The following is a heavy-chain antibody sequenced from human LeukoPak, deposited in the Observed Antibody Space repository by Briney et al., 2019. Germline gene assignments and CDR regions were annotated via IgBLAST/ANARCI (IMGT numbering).Heavy chain of an antibody. Sequence: GGSLRLSCAASGFTVSSNYMSWVRQAPGKGLEWVSVIYSGGSTYYADSVKGRFTISRDNSKNTLYLQMNSLRAGDTAVYYCASSLRYCSGGSCYSHDAFDIWGQGTMVTVSS. J-gene: IGHJ3*02. V-gene: IGHV3-53*01. CDR2: IYSGGST. D-gene: IGHD2-15*01. CDR1: GFTVSSNY. CDR3: ASSLRYCSGGSCYSHDAFDI.